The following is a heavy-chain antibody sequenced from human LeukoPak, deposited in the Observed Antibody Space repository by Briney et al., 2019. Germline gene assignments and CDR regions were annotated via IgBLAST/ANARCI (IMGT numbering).Heavy chain of an antibody. V-gene: IGHV3-48*03. CDR3: ARVQRGIAVALDY. CDR1: GFTFSSYE. CDR2: ISTTGSSI. D-gene: IGHD6-19*01. Sequence: GGSLRLTCAASGFTFSSYEMNWVRQAPGKGLEWVSYISTTGSSIYYADSVKGRFTISRDNVKNLLYLQMNSLRAEDTAVYYCARVQRGIAVALDYWGQGTLATVSS. J-gene: IGHJ4*02.